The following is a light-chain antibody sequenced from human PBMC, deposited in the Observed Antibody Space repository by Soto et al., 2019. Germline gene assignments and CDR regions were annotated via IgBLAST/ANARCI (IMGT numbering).Light chain of an antibody. CDR2: EVR. V-gene: IGLV2-14*01. CDR3: SSYTSQCSLI. CDR1: MRDVGAYNL. J-gene: IGLJ2*01. Sequence: QSALTQPASVSGSPGQSITISCAGTMRDVGAYNLVSWYQQHPGRAPQLIIYEVRNRPSGISFRFSGSKSGNTASLTISGLQAEDEADYYCSSYTSQCSLIFGGGTKVTVL.